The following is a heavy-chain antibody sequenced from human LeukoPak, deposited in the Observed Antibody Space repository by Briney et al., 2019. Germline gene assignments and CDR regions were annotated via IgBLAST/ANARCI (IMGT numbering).Heavy chain of an antibody. CDR3: ARAHLIVGATTFDY. D-gene: IGHD1-26*01. CDR1: GGSISSYY. V-gene: IGHV4-59*01. J-gene: IGHJ4*02. CDR2: IYYSGST. Sequence: ASETLSLTCTVSGGSISSYYWSWIRQPPGKGLEWIGYIYYSGSTNYNPSLKSRVTISVDTSKNQFSLKLSSVTAADTAVYYCARAHLIVGATTFDYWGQGTLVTVSS.